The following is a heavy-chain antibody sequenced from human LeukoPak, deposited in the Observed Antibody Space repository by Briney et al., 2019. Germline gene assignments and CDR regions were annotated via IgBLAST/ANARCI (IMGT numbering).Heavy chain of an antibody. CDR2: INHSGSA. D-gene: IGHD1-26*01. CDR3: ARVSSGSSLTYFDY. V-gene: IGHV4-34*01. J-gene: IGHJ4*02. CDR1: GGSFSGYY. Sequence: SETLSLTCAVYGGSFSGYYWSWIRQPPGKGLEWIGEINHSGSAYYNPSLKSRVTISVDTSKNQFSLKLSSVTAADTAVYYCARVSSGSSLTYFDYWGQGTLVTVSS.